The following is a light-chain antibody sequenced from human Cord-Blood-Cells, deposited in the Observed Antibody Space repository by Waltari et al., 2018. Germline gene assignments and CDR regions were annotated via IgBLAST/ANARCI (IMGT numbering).Light chain of an antibody. Sequence: ELVSPQSPGTLSLSPGARATLSCTASQSVSSIYLAGYQQKPGKAPRLLIYGASSRATGIPDRFSGRGSGTDVTLTISRLEPEDLAVYYCQQYGSSPRTFGQGTKVESK. V-gene: IGKV3-20*01. J-gene: IGKJ1*01. CDR1: QSVSSIY. CDR2: GAS. CDR3: QQYGSSPRT.